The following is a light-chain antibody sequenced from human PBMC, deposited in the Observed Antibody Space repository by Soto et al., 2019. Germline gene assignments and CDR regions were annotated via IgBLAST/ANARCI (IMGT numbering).Light chain of an antibody. Sequence: AIQMTQSPSSLSASVGDRVTITCRASQGIRNSLGWYQQKPGKAPKLLIYAASSLQSGVPSRFSGSGSGTDFTLTISSLQPEDFATYYCLQDYNYPYTFGQGTKVDIK. CDR3: LQDYNYPYT. CDR2: AAS. J-gene: IGKJ2*01. CDR1: QGIRNS. V-gene: IGKV1-6*01.